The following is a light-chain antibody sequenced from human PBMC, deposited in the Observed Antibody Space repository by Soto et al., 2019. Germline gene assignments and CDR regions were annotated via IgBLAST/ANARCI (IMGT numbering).Light chain of an antibody. CDR2: AAS. V-gene: IGKV1-27*01. Sequence: DIQMTQSPSSLSASVGGGVTITCRASQGISNFLAWYQQKPGKVPKVLIYAASTLQSGVPSRFSGSGSGTDFTLTISSLQPEDVATYFCQKYDGAPWTFGQGTKVEIK. CDR3: QKYDGAPWT. J-gene: IGKJ1*01. CDR1: QGISNF.